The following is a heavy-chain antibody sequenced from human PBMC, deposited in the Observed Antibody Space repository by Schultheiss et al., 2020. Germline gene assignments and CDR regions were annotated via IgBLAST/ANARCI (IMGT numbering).Heavy chain of an antibody. J-gene: IGHJ4*02. CDR3: ARDVVY. V-gene: IGHV3-30-3*01. D-gene: IGHD2-15*01. CDR1: GFTFSSYA. CDR2: ISYDGSNK. Sequence: GSLRLSCAASGFTFSSYAMHWVRQAPGKGLEWVAVISYDGSNKYYADSVKGRFTISRDNSKNTLYLQMNSLRAEDTAVYYCARDVVYWGQGTLVTVSS.